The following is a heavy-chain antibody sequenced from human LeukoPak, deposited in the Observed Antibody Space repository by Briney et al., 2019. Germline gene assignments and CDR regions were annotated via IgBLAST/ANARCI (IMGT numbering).Heavy chain of an antibody. CDR3: AKREAVADMSDFDY. D-gene: IGHD6-19*01. Sequence: PGGSLRLSCAASGFILNNYYMHWVRQAPAKGLEWVASIQHGGGNQYYVDSVKGRFTISRDNSKNTLYMQMNSLRTEDTAVYYCAKREAVADMSDFDYWGQGTLVTVSS. CDR1: GFILNNYY. J-gene: IGHJ4*02. V-gene: IGHV3-30*02. CDR2: IQHGGGNQ.